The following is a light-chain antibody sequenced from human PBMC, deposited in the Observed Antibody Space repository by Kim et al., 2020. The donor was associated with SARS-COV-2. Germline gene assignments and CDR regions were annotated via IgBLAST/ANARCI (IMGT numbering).Light chain of an antibody. Sequence: GQSVPSSSTGTSSDVGCYNYVSWYQQHPGKAPKLMIYDVTKRPSGVTNRFSGSKSGNTASLTISGLQAEDEADYYCSSHTGSNTYVFGRGTKVTVL. CDR1: SSDVGCYNY. CDR3: SSHTGSNTYV. CDR2: DVT. J-gene: IGLJ6*01. V-gene: IGLV2-14*04.